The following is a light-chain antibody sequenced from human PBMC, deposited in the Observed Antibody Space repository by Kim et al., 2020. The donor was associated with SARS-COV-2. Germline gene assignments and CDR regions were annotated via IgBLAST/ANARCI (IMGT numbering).Light chain of an antibody. J-gene: IGLJ2*01. CDR2: GKD. Sequence: SSELTQDSAMSVALGQTVRITCQGDSLRSYYATWYQQKPGQAPILVIYGKDNRPSGIPDRFSGSSSGNTASLTITGTQAGDEADYYCNSRDSNDNVLFGGGTQLTVL. V-gene: IGLV3-19*01. CDR1: SLRSYY. CDR3: NSRDSNDNVL.